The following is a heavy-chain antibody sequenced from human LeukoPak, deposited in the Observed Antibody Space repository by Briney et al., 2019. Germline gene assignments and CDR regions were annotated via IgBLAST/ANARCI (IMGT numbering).Heavy chain of an antibody. CDR3: ARAYSGTFDY. J-gene: IGHJ4*02. CDR2: IYTSGSS. CDR1: GGSISTYY. D-gene: IGHD1-26*01. Sequence: SETLSLTCTVSGGSISTYYWNWIRQPAGKGLEWIGRIYTSGSSNYNPSLKSRVTISVDTSKNQFSLKLNSVTAADTAVYYCARAYSGTFDYWGQGTLVTASS. V-gene: IGHV4-4*07.